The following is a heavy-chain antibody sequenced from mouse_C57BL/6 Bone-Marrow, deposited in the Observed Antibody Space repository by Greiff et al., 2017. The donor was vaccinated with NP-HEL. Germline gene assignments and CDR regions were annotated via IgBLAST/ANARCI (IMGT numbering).Heavy chain of an antibody. CDR2: IDPETGGT. J-gene: IGHJ2*01. Sequence: VQLQESGAELVRPGASVTLSCKASGYTFTDYEMHWVKQTPVHGLEWIGAIDPETGGTAYNQKFKGKAILTADKSSSTAYMELRSLTSEDSAVYYCTRSLYYYGSSYGFDYWGQGTTLTVSS. D-gene: IGHD1-1*01. V-gene: IGHV1-15*01. CDR1: GYTFTDYE. CDR3: TRSLYYYGSSYGFDY.